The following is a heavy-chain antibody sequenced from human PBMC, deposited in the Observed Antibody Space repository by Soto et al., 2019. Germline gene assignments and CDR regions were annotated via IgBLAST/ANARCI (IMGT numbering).Heavy chain of an antibody. D-gene: IGHD4-4*01. Sequence: EVQLLESGGGLVQPGGSLRLSCAASGFTFSSYAMSWVRQAPGKGLEWVSAISGRGGSTYYADSVKGRFTISRDNSKNTLYLQMNSLRAEDTAVYYCPKARLYSKSRFDYWGQGTLVTVSS. J-gene: IGHJ4*02. V-gene: IGHV3-23*01. CDR1: GFTFSSYA. CDR2: ISGRGGST. CDR3: PKARLYSKSRFDY.